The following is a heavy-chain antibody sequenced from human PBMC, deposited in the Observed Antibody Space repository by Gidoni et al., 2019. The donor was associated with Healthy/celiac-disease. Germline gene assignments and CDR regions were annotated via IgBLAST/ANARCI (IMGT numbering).Heavy chain of an antibody. Sequence: EVQLLESGGGLVQTGGSLRLSCAASGFTFSSYAMSWVRQARGKGLEWISASSCSGGSKYYADSVKGRFTISRDNSKNTLYLQMNSLRAEDTAVYYCAKDPRRGWDYGMDVWGQGTTVTVSS. V-gene: IGHV3-23*01. D-gene: IGHD3-10*01. J-gene: IGHJ6*02. CDR3: AKDPRRGWDYGMDV. CDR1: GFTFSSYA. CDR2: SSCSGGSK.